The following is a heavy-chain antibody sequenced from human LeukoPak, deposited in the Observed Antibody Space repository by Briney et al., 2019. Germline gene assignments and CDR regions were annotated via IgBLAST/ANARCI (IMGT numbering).Heavy chain of an antibody. J-gene: IGHJ4*02. Sequence: PSETLSLTCAVYGGSFSGYYWSWIRQPPGKGLEWIGEINHSGSTNYNPSLKSRVTISVDTSKNQFSRKLSSVTAADTAVYYCARGRDCSSTSRYGSGSYHYEYWGQGTLVTVSS. V-gene: IGHV4-34*01. D-gene: IGHD2-2*01. CDR3: ARGRDCSSTSRYGSGSYHYEY. CDR1: GGSFSGYY. CDR2: INHSGST.